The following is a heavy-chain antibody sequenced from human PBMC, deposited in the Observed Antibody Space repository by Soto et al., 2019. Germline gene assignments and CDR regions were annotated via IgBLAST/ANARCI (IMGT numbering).Heavy chain of an antibody. CDR1: GYSISSSNW. Sequence: SETLSLTCAVSGYSISSSNWWGWIRQPPGKGLEWIGYIYYSGSTYYNPSLKSRVTMSVDTSKNQFSLKLSSVTAVDTAVYYCARAQLRNSAWYFDLWGRGTLVTVSS. V-gene: IGHV4-28*03. D-gene: IGHD1-7*01. CDR3: ARAQLRNSAWYFDL. CDR2: IYYSGST. J-gene: IGHJ2*01.